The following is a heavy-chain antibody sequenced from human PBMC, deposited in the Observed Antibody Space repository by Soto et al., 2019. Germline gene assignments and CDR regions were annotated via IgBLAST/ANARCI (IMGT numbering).Heavy chain of an antibody. J-gene: IGHJ6*02. V-gene: IGHV5-51*01. CDR2: IYPGDSDI. D-gene: IGHD3-10*01. CDR3: ARPRLTEVRGVVGSYNGMDV. Sequence: GESLKISCKGFGYTFTSYWIGWVRQMPGKGLEWMGIIYPGDSDIRYSPSFQGQVTISADKSISTAYLQWSSLKASDTAMYYCARPRLTEVRGVVGSYNGMDVWGQGTTVTVSS. CDR1: GYTFTSYW.